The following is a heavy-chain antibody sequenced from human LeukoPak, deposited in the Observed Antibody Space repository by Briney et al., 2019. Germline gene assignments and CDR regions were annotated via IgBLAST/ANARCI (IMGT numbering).Heavy chain of an antibody. CDR3: ARALGSGDFDY. J-gene: IGHJ4*02. D-gene: IGHD7-27*01. CDR1: GFIFSNYW. CDR2: MKQDGSEK. V-gene: IGHV3-7*01. Sequence: GGSLRLSCAASGFIFSNYWMSWVRQAPGKGLEWVANMKQDGSEKYYVDSVKGRFTISRDNAKNSLYLQMNSLRAEDTAVYYCARALGSGDFDYWGQGTLVTVSS.